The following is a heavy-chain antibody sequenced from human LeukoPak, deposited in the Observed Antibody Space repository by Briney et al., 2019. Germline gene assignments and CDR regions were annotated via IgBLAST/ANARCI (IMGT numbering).Heavy chain of an antibody. CDR3: ARDNIVVVPAAKNYYYYGMDV. CDR2: IYYSGST. CDR1: GGSISSGDYY. D-gene: IGHD2-2*01. V-gene: IGHV4-30-4*01. Sequence: SETLSLTCTVSGGSISSGDYYWSWIRQPPGKGLEWIGYIYYSGSTYYNPSLKSRVTISVDASKNQFSLKLSSVTAADTAVYYCARDNIVVVPAAKNYYYYGMDVWGQGTTVTVSS. J-gene: IGHJ6*02.